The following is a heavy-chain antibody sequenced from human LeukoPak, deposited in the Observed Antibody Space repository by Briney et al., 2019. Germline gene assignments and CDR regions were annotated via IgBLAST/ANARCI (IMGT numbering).Heavy chain of an antibody. CDR2: ISYDGSNK. CDR1: GFTFSSYA. Sequence: QPGGSLRLSCAASGFTFSSYAMHWVRQAPGKGLEWVAVISYDGSNKYYADSVKGRFTISRDNSKNTLYLQMNSLRAEDTAVYYCARDLEMATIGNFDYWGQGTLVTVSS. V-gene: IGHV3-30-3*01. D-gene: IGHD5-24*01. J-gene: IGHJ4*02. CDR3: ARDLEMATIGNFDY.